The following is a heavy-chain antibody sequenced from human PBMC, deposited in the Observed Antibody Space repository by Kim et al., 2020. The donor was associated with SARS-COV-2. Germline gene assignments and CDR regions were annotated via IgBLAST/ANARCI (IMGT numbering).Heavy chain of an antibody. Sequence: GGSLRLSCAASGFTFSSYAMSWVRQAPGKGLEWVSAISGSGGSTYYADSVKGRFTISRDNSKNTLYLQMNSLRAEDTAVYYCAKDVDSSSSDLDYYYGMDVWGQGTTVTVSS. J-gene: IGHJ6*02. V-gene: IGHV3-23*01. D-gene: IGHD6-6*01. CDR3: AKDVDSSSSDLDYYYGMDV. CDR2: ISGSGGST. CDR1: GFTFSSYA.